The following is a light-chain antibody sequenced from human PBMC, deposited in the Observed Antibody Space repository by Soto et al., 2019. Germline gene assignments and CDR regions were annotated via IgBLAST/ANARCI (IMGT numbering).Light chain of an antibody. CDR3: QQRSNWPPGVT. CDR1: QNISSY. V-gene: IGKV3-11*01. Sequence: IVLTQSPATLSLSPGKRATLSCRARQNISSYLVAYQQKPAQATRLLIYDVSNRATGIPARFSGSVSGTDFTLTISSLEPEDFAVYYCQQRSNWPPGVTFGGGTKVDIK. J-gene: IGKJ4*01. CDR2: DVS.